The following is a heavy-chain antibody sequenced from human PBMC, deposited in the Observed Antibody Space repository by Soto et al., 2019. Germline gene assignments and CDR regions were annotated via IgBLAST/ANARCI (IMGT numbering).Heavy chain of an antibody. V-gene: IGHV6-1*01. CDR3: AKKNSAGGFDC. Sequence: PSQTLSLTCAISGDSVSNISASWNWIRHSPSRGLEWLGWTYYRSKWYYDYAVSVKSRITIDPDTSKNQFSLQLNSVTPEDTAVYFCAKKNSAGGFDCSGQGTLVTVSS. CDR1: GDSVSNISAS. CDR2: TYYRSKWYY. D-gene: IGHD6-13*01. J-gene: IGHJ4*02.